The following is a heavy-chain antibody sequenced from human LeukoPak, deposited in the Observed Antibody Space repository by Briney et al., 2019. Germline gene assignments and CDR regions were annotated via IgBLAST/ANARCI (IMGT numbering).Heavy chain of an antibody. D-gene: IGHD3-10*01. CDR2: IFTSGIA. V-gene: IGHV4-4*07. CDR3: AREISGTYYNPLGYMDV. Sequence: PSETLSLTCTVSGGSIGIYYWNWIRQPAGKGLEWIGRIFTSGIANYNPSLKSRVTMSVDTSKNQFSLNLSSVTATDTAVYYCAREISGTYYNPLGYMDVWGKGTTVTVSS. J-gene: IGHJ6*03. CDR1: GGSIGIYY.